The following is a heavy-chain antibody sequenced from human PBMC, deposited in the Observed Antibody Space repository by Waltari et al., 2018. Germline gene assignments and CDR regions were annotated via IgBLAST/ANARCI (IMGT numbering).Heavy chain of an antibody. Sequence: QVQLGQSGYELMKPGASVKVSRTASGYTFTNYPIIWVRQAPGQGLEWMGWINTNTGNQMYAQDFTGRCVFSLDTSVSTAYLQISSLKAEDTAVYYCAKSISHDAFDIWGQGTMVTVSS. CDR2: INTNTGNQ. CDR3: AKSISHDAFDI. V-gene: IGHV7-4-1*02. D-gene: IGHD2-21*01. J-gene: IGHJ3*02. CDR1: GYTFTNYP.